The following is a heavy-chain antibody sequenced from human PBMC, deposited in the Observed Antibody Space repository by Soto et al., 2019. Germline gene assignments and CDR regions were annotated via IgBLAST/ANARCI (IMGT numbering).Heavy chain of an antibody. CDR3: ARDLRRPIKKNPTGEDYYYYYGMDV. CDR1: GGTFSSYT. CDR2: IIPILGIA. Sequence: SVKVSCKASGGTFSSYTISWVRQAPGQGLEWMGRIIPILGIANYAQKFQGRVTITADKSTSTAYMELSSLRSEDTAVYYCARDLRRPIKKNPTGEDYYYYYGMDVWGQGTTVTVSS. D-gene: IGHD7-27*01. J-gene: IGHJ6*02. V-gene: IGHV1-69*04.